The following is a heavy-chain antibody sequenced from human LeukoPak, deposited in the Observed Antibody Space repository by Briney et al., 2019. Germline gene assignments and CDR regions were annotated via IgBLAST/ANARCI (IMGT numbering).Heavy chain of an antibody. CDR1: VCSFSRCA. V-gene: IGHV3-23*01. CDR3: AKRGAGYYFDY. D-gene: IGHD3-10*01. Sequence: GGSLRLSCAASVCSFSRCAMSWVRQAPGKGLEWVSSITDSGGGTFYADSVKGRFTISRDNSKNTLFLQLNSLRAEDTAVYYCAKRGAGYYFDYWGQGTLVTVSS. CDR2: ITDSGGGT. J-gene: IGHJ4*02.